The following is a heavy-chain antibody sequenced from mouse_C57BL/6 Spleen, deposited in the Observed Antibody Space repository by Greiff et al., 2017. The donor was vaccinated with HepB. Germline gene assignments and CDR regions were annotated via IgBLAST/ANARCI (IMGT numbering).Heavy chain of an antibody. Sequence: VQLQQSGPELVKPGASVKISCKASGYTFTDYYMNWVKQSHGKSLEWIGDINPNNGGTSYNQKFKGKATLTVDKSSSTAYMELRSLTSEDSAVYYCATSSSGYGAWFAYWGQGTLVTVSA. CDR1: GYTFTDYY. D-gene: IGHD3-2*02. V-gene: IGHV1-26*01. CDR3: ATSSSGYGAWFAY. J-gene: IGHJ3*01. CDR2: INPNNGGT.